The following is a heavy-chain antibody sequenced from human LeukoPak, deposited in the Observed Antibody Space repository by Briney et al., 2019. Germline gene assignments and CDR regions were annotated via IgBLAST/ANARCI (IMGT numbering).Heavy chain of an antibody. Sequence: SETLSLTCAVYGGSFSGYYWSWIRQPPGKGLEWIGEINHSGSTNYNPSLKSRVTISVDTSKNQFSLKLSSVTAADTAVYYCARAIDYGDSYYFDYWGQGTLVTVSS. V-gene: IGHV4-34*01. J-gene: IGHJ4*02. D-gene: IGHD4-17*01. CDR2: INHSGST. CDR1: GGSFSGYY. CDR3: ARAIDYGDSYYFDY.